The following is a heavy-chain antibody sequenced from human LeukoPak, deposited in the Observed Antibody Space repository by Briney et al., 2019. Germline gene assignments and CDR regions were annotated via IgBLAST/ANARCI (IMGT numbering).Heavy chain of an antibody. CDR1: GFTFSSYA. CDR2: ISGSGGST. J-gene: IGHJ6*02. Sequence: PGGSLRLSCAASGFTFSSYAMSWVRQAPGKGLEWVSAISGSGGSTYYADSVKGRFTISRDNSKNTLYLQMNSLGAEDTAVYYCAKGLVPAAGKNYYYGMDVWGQGTTVTVSS. V-gene: IGHV3-23*01. D-gene: IGHD2-2*01. CDR3: AKGLVPAAGKNYYYGMDV.